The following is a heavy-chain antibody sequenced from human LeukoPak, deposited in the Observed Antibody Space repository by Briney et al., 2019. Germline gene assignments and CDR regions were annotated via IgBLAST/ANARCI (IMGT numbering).Heavy chain of an antibody. D-gene: IGHD6-19*01. J-gene: IGHJ4*02. CDR2: IYYSGST. V-gene: IGHV4-39*07. CDR3: AITPTGSSGWPYYFDY. Sequence: SETLSLTCAVYVDSFSSYYWGWIRQPPGKGLEWIGSIYYSGSTYYNPSLKSRVTISVDTSKNQFSLKLSSVTAADTAVYYCAITPTGSSGWPYYFDYWGQGTLVTVSS. CDR1: VDSFSSYY.